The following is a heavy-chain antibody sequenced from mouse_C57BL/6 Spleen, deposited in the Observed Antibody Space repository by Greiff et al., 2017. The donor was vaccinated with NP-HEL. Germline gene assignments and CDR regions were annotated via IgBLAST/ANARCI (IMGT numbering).Heavy chain of an antibody. Sequence: VQLQQSGPELVKPGASVKISCKASGYSFTGYYMNWVKQSPEKSLEWIGEINPSTGGTTYNQKFKAKATLTVEKSSSTAYMQLKSLTSEDSAVYYCAREYDAMDGWGQGASVTVSS. CDR3: AREYDAMDG. CDR1: GYSFTGYY. CDR2: INPSTGGT. V-gene: IGHV1-42*01. J-gene: IGHJ4*01. D-gene: IGHD2-10*02.